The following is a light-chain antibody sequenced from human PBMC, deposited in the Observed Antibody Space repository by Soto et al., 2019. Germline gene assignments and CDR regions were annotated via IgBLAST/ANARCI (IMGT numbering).Light chain of an antibody. CDR1: QGISSA. CDR3: HQFNSYPIT. V-gene: IGKV1-13*02. Sequence: AIQLTQSPSSLSASVGDRVTITCRASQGISSALAWYQQKPGKAPKLLIYDASSWESGVPSRFSGSGSGTEFTLTISSLQLEDFATYYCHQFNSYPITCGQGTRLEMK. J-gene: IGKJ5*01. CDR2: DAS.